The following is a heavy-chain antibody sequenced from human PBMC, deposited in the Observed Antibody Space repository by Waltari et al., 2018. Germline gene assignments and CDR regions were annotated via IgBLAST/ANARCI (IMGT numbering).Heavy chain of an antibody. J-gene: IGHJ4*01. Sequence: QVQLQESGTGLVKPSQTLSLTCTVSGGSISSGGYYWSWIRQHPGKGLEWIGYSYYSGNTYYNPSLKLRLIVSVDTSKNQFSLKLSSVTAADTAVYYCARAVRLPSLWSHWGHGTLVTVSS. CDR1: GGSISSGGYY. CDR3: ARAVRLPSLWSH. D-gene: IGHD2-21*01. CDR2: SYYSGNT. V-gene: IGHV4-31*03.